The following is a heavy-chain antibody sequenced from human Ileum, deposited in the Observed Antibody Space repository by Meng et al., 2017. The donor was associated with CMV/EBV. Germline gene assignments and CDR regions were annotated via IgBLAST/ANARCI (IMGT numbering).Heavy chain of an antibody. CDR1: GGYISSYY. D-gene: IGHD5-12*01. J-gene: IGHJ4*02. CDR3: ARGRATAFQSLDQDYFDY. Sequence: QVQLHEPVPGLVKASETSSSTGRASGGYISSYYWSWIRQPAGKGLEWIGRIYISGRTNYNPSLKSRVTMSVDTSKNQFSLNLSSVTAADTAVYYCARGRATAFQSLDQDYFDYWGQGTLVTVSS. V-gene: IGHV4-4*07. CDR2: IYISGRT.